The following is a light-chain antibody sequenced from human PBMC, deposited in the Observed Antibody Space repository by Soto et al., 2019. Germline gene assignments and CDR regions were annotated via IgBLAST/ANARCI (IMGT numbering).Light chain of an antibody. CDR3: QRYNSYPWT. CDR2: KAS. V-gene: IGKV1-5*03. Sequence: DIQMTQSPSTLSASVGDRVTITCRASQSISSWLAWYQQKPGKAPKLLIYKASSLESGVPSRFSGSGSGTKFTLTISSLQPDDFATYYCQRYNSYPWTCAQGTKV. CDR1: QSISSW. J-gene: IGKJ1*01.